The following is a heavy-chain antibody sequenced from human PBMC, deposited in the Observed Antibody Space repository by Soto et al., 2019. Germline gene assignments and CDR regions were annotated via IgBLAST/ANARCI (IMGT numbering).Heavy chain of an antibody. CDR1: GFTFSSYS. CDR2: IDSGSNSI. D-gene: IGHD6-13*01. CDR3: VGGVTAAGIFDY. J-gene: IGHJ4*02. Sequence: EVQLVESGGGLVQPGGSLRLTCVVSGFTFSSYSMKWVRQAPGKGLEWVSYIDSGSNSIYYADSVRGRFTISRDNAKNSLYLQMNSLRDEDTAVYHCVGGVTAAGIFDYWGQGTQVTVSS. V-gene: IGHV3-48*02.